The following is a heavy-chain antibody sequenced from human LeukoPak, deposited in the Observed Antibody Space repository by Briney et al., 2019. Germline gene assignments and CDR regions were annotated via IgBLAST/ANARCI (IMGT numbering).Heavy chain of an antibody. D-gene: IGHD1-26*01. Sequence: PGGSLRLSCAASGFTFDDYAMHWVRQAPGKGLEWVSGISWNSGSIGYADSVKGRFTISRDNAKNSLYLQMNSLRAEDTALYYCAKDPSFDYYYGMDVWGQGTTVTVSS. CDR1: GFTFDDYA. CDR3: AKDPSFDYYYGMDV. V-gene: IGHV3-9*01. J-gene: IGHJ6*02. CDR2: ISWNSGSI.